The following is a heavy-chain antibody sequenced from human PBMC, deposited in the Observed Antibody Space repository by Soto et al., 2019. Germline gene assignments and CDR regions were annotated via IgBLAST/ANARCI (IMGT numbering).Heavy chain of an antibody. CDR1: GFTFRSFW. D-gene: IGHD3-10*01. J-gene: IGHJ4*02. CDR3: ARGPHYYGSGSYNFDY. V-gene: IGHV3-74*01. Sequence: GGSLRLSCAASGFTFRSFWMHWVRQAPGKGLVWVSRIKSDGSTTSYADSVKGRFTISRDNAKNTLYLQMNSLRAEDTAVYYCARGPHYYGSGSYNFDYWGQGTLVTVSS. CDR2: IKSDGSTT.